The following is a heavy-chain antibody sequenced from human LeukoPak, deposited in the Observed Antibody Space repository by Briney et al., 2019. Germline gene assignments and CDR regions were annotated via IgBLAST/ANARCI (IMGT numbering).Heavy chain of an antibody. CDR1: GFTFNSYW. CDR3: ASSEYQLFDY. J-gene: IGHJ4*02. Sequence: GGSLRLSCAASGFTFNSYWMHWVRQAPGKGLVWVSGIYNDGSITTYADSVRGRFTISRDNAKNTLYLQMNSLRAEDTAVYYCASSEYQLFDYWGQGTLVTVSS. CDR2: IYNDGSIT. V-gene: IGHV3-74*03. D-gene: IGHD2-2*01.